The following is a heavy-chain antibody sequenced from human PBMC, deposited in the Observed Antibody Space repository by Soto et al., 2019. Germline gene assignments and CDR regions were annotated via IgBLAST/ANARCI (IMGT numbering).Heavy chain of an antibody. J-gene: IGHJ4*02. CDR2: IYYSGST. CDR1: GGSISSSSYY. Sequence: SETLSLTCTVSGGSISSSSYYWGWIRQPPGKGLEWIGSIYYSGSTYYNPSLKSRVTISVDTSKNQFSLKLSSVTAADTAVYYCASNPPNRITIFGVVKYWGQGTLVTVSS. D-gene: IGHD3-3*01. CDR3: ASNPPNRITIFGVVKY. V-gene: IGHV4-39*01.